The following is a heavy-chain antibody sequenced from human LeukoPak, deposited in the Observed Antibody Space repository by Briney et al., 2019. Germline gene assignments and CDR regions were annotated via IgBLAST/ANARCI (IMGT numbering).Heavy chain of an antibody. J-gene: IGHJ5*02. V-gene: IGHV1-8*01. CDR2: INPNSGYT. D-gene: IGHD3-10*01. CDR1: GYTFTSYD. CDR3: AISGRGGLLWFGGLSGSWLDP. Sequence: ASVKVSCKASGYTFTSYDINWVRQATGQGLERIGWINPNSGYTDYAQKFQGRVTMTRDTSISTAHIELSTLRSDDTAVYYFAISGRGGLLWFGGLSGSWLDPWGQGTLVTVFS.